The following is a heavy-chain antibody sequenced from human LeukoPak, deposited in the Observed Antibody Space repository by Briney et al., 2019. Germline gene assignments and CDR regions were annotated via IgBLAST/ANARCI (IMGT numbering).Heavy chain of an antibody. J-gene: IGHJ4*02. CDR2: ISAYNGNT. Sequence: ASVKVSCKASGGTFSSYAISWVRQAPGQGLEWMGWISAYNGNTNYAQKLQGRVTMTTDTSTSTAYMELRSLRSDDTAVYYCARDRRGYYVGDFDYWGQGTLVTVSS. CDR3: ARDRRGYYVGDFDY. D-gene: IGHD3-10*02. CDR1: GGTFSSYA. V-gene: IGHV1-18*01.